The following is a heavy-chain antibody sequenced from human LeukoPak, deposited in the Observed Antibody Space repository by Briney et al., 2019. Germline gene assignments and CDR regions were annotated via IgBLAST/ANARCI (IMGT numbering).Heavy chain of an antibody. V-gene: IGHV3-53*01. CDR3: AREGRYSSTWYRGWYFDY. Sequence: SGGSLRLSCAASGFTVSSNYMSWVRQAPGKGLEWVSVIYSGGSTYYADSVKGRFTISRDNSKKTLYMQVNSLRAEDTAMYFCAREGRYSSTWYRGWYFDYWGQGTLVTVSS. CDR1: GFTVSSNY. CDR2: IYSGGST. D-gene: IGHD6-13*01. J-gene: IGHJ4*02.